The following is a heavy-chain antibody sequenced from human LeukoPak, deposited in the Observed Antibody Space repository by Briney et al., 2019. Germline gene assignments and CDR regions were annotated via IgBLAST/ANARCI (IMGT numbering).Heavy chain of an antibody. V-gene: IGHV4-59*01. Sequence: NPSETLSLTCSVFGDSFNEYYWNWVRQPPGKGLQWIGYIYHNGNSNYNPSLKGRLTISVDTAKNQFSLKLTSVTAADTAVYYCARDGGLQSHFDYWGQGALVTVSS. J-gene: IGHJ4*02. CDR3: ARDGGLQSHFDY. CDR1: GDSFNEYY. CDR2: IYHNGNS. D-gene: IGHD5-24*01.